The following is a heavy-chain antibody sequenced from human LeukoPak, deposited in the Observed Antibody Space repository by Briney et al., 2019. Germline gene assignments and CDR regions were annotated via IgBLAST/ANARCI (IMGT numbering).Heavy chain of an antibody. CDR2: ITTSSSYI. Sequence: GGSLRPSCAASGFTFSRSSMNWVRQAPGKGLEWVSSITTSSSYIYYADSVKGRFTISRDNAKNSLYLQMDSLRGEDTAVYYCTGVDTAIPDAFDIWGQGTMVTVSS. CDR1: GFTFSRSS. D-gene: IGHD5-18*01. J-gene: IGHJ3*02. V-gene: IGHV3-21*01. CDR3: TGVDTAIPDAFDI.